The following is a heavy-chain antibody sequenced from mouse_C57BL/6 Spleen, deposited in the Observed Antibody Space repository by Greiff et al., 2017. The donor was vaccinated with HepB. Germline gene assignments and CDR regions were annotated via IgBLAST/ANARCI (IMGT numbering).Heavy chain of an antibody. CDR2: IDPSDSYT. CDR3: ARFITTGYFDV. CDR1: GYTFTSYW. Sequence: QVQLQQPGAELVMPGASVKLSCKASGYTFTSYWMHWVKQRPGQGLEWIGEIDPSDSYTNYNQKFKGKSTLTVDKSSSTAYMQLSSLTSEDSAVYYCARFITTGYFDVWGTGTTVTVSS. V-gene: IGHV1-69*01. J-gene: IGHJ1*03. D-gene: IGHD1-1*01.